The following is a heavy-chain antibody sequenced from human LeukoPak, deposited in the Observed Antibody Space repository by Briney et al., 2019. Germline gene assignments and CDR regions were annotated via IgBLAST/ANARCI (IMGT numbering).Heavy chain of an antibody. CDR2: IRSKAYGGTT. Sequence: PGRSLRLSCTASGFTFGDYAMSWVRQAPGKGLEWVGFIRSKAYGGTTEYAASVKGRFTISRDDSKSIAYLQMNSLKTEDTAVYYCTREILELYYDYVWGKDYWGQGTLVTVSS. CDR3: TREILELYYDYVWGKDY. V-gene: IGHV3-49*04. J-gene: IGHJ4*02. D-gene: IGHD3-16*01. CDR1: GFTFGDYA.